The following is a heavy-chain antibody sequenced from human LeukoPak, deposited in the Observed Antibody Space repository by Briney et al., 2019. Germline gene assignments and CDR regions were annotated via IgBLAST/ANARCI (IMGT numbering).Heavy chain of an antibody. CDR3: AKFKTAVTTGYLDY. D-gene: IGHD4-17*01. V-gene: IGHV3-43*01. Sequence: GGSLRLSCAASGFTFDDYTMHWVRQAPGKGLEWVSLISWDGGSTYYADSVKGRFTISRDNSKNSLYLQMNSLRTEDTALYYCAKFKTAVTTGYLDYWGQGTLVTVSS. CDR1: GFTFDDYT. CDR2: ISWDGGST. J-gene: IGHJ4*02.